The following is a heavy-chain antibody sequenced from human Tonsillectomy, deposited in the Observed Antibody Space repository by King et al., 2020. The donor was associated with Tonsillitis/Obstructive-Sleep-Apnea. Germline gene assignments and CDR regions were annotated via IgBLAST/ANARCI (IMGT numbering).Heavy chain of an antibody. CDR1: GFTFSSYA. CDR2: ISYDGSNN. Sequence: VQLVESGGGVVQPGRSLRLSCAASGFTFSSYAMHWVRQAPGKGLEWVAVISYDGSNNYYADSVKGRFTISRDNSKNTLYVQMNSLRAEDTAVYYCARGTPAATGPYLDYWGQGTLVTVSS. V-gene: IGHV3-30*01. D-gene: IGHD6-13*01. J-gene: IGHJ4*02. CDR3: ARGTPAATGPYLDY.